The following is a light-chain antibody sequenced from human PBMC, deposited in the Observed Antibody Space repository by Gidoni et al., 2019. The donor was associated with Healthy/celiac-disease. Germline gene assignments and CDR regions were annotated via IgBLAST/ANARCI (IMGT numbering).Light chain of an antibody. V-gene: IGKV3-11*01. CDR3: QQRSNWTPIT. Sequence: EIVLTQSPATLSLSPGERATLSCRASQSVSSYLAWYQQKPGQAPRLLIYDASNRAPGIPARFRGSGSGTDFTLTISSLETEDFAVYYCQQRSNWTPITFGQGTRLEIK. CDR1: QSVSSY. CDR2: DAS. J-gene: IGKJ5*01.